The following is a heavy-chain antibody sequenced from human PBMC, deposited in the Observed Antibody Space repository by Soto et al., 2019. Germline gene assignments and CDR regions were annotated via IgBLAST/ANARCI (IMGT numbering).Heavy chain of an antibody. CDR3: ARAAYGDYYFDY. Sequence: GGSLRLSCAASGFTFSSYAMHWVRQAPGKGLEWVAVISYDGSNKYYADSVKGRFTISRDNSKNTLYLQMNSLRAEDTAVYYCARAAYGDYYFDYWGQGTLVTVSS. J-gene: IGHJ4*02. V-gene: IGHV3-30-3*01. CDR2: ISYDGSNK. CDR1: GFTFSSYA. D-gene: IGHD4-17*01.